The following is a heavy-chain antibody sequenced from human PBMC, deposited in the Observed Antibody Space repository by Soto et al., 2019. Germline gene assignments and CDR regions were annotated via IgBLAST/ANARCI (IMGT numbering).Heavy chain of an antibody. Sequence: QVQLVESGGGVVQPGRSLRLSCAASGFTFSSYGMHWFRQAPGKGLEWVAVISYDGSNKYYADSVKGRFTISRDNSKNTLYLQMNSLRAEDTAVYYCASIADTAMAPSVDYWGQGTLVTVSS. J-gene: IGHJ4*02. CDR1: GFTFSSYG. V-gene: IGHV3-30*03. CDR3: ASIADTAMAPSVDY. D-gene: IGHD5-18*01. CDR2: ISYDGSNK.